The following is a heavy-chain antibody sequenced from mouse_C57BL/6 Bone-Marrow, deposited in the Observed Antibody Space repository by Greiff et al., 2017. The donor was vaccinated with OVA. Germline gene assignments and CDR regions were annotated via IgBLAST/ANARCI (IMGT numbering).Heavy chain of an antibody. Sequence: QVQLQQSGAELARPGASVKLSCKASGYTFTSYGISWVKQRTGQGLEWIGEIYPRSGNTYYNEKLKGKATLTADKSSSTAYMELRSLTSEDSAVYFCARDCNDENVDYWGQGTTLTVSS. CDR1: GYTFTSYG. CDR2: IYPRSGNT. D-gene: IGHD2-1*01. CDR3: ARDCNDENVDY. V-gene: IGHV1-81*01. J-gene: IGHJ2*01.